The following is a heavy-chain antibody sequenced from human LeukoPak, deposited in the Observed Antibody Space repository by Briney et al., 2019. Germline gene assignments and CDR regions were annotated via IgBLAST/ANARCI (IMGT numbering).Heavy chain of an antibody. CDR2: ISGSGDNT. Sequence: GGSLRLSCAASGFTFSHFWMTWVRQAPGKGLEWVSAISGSGDNTHYADSVKGRFTISRDNSKKTLYLQMNSLRAEDTAVYYCAKELGSSSGSYFDYWGQGTLVTVSS. V-gene: IGHV3-23*01. CDR1: GFTFSHFW. J-gene: IGHJ4*02. D-gene: IGHD6-19*01. CDR3: AKELGSSSGSYFDY.